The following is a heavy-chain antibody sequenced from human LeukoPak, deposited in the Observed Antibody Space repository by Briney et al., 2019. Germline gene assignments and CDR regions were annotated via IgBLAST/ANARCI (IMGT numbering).Heavy chain of an antibody. Sequence: SETLSLTCTVSGGSISSYYWSWIRQPPGKGLEWIGYIYYSGSTNYNPSLKSRVTISVDTSKNQFSLKLSSVTAADTAVYYCARHCSICGGAFDIWGQGTMVTVSS. CDR3: ARHCSICGGAFDI. J-gene: IGHJ3*02. V-gene: IGHV4-59*08. CDR2: IYYSGST. D-gene: IGHD2-2*01. CDR1: GGSISSYY.